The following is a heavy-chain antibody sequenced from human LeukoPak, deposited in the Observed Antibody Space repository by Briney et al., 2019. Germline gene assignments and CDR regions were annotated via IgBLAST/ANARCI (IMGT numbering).Heavy chain of an antibody. V-gene: IGHV3-30*02. CDR1: GFKFSNYG. CDR3: ATLGGLRYSGYKDY. J-gene: IGHJ4*02. Sequence: LSGRSLRLSCAASGFKFSNYGMHWVRQAPGKGLEWVAFIGYDGNNKNYGDSLKGRFTMSRDNSKNMLYLQMNRLRVEDTAVYYCATLGGLRYSGYKDYWGQGTLVTVSS. CDR2: IGYDGNNK. D-gene: IGHD5-12*01.